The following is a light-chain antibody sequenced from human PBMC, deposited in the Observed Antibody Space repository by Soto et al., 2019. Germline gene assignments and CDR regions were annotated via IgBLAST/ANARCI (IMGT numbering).Light chain of an antibody. V-gene: IGLV8-61*01. CDR3: VLYMGSGIS. Sequence: QTVVTQEPSFSVSPGGTVTLTCGLSSGSVSTSYYPSWYQQTPGQAPRTLIYSTNTRSSGVPDRFSGSILGNKAALTISGAHADDESDYYCVLYMGSGISFGGGTKMTVL. J-gene: IGLJ3*02. CDR1: SGSVSTSYY. CDR2: STN.